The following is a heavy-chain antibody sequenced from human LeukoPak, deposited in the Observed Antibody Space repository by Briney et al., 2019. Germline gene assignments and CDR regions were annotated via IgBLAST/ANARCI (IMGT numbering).Heavy chain of an antibody. V-gene: IGHV1-69*13. J-gene: IGHJ3*02. CDR3: ASGRGYDFWSGYYAPGAFDI. CDR1: GGTFSSYA. D-gene: IGHD3-3*01. CDR2: IIPIFGTA. Sequence: SVKVSCKASGGTFSSYAISWVRQAPGQGLEWMGGIIPIFGTANYAQKFQGRVTITADESTSTAYMELSSLRSEDTAVYYCASGRGYDFWSGYYAPGAFDIWGQGTMVTVSS.